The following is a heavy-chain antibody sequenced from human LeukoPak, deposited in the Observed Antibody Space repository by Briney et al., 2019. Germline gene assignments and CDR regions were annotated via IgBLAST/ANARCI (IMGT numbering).Heavy chain of an antibody. CDR3: ARMGYDTFYGMDV. Sequence: PSETLSLTCTVSGGSISSYYWSWVRQPPGKGLEWIGYIYYSGSTNYNPSVKSRVTISVDTSKNQFSLKLSSVTAADTAVYYCARMGYDTFYGMDVWGQGTTVTVSS. D-gene: IGHD3-22*01. CDR2: IYYSGST. CDR1: GGSISSYY. J-gene: IGHJ6*02. V-gene: IGHV4-59*01.